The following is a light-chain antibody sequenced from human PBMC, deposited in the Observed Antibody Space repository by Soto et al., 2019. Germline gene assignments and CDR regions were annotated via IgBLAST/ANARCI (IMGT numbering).Light chain of an antibody. CDR3: QQYDNWPLT. V-gene: IGKV3-15*01. J-gene: IGKJ4*01. Sequence: ENVLTQSPGTLSLSPGERVTLSCRASQSVSSNYFAWYQQKPGQAPRLLIYGASTRATGIPDRFSGSGSGTEFTLTISSLQSEDFAAYFCQQYDNWPLTFGGGTKVDVK. CDR2: GAS. CDR1: QSVSSN.